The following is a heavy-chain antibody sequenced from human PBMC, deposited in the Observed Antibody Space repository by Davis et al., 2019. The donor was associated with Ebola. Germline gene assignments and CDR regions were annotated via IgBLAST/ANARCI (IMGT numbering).Heavy chain of an antibody. V-gene: IGHV1-58*02. D-gene: IGHD1-14*01. J-gene: IGHJ4*02. CDR1: GFTFSGSG. CDR2: IVLGTGNT. CDR3: AASAGTVGKFDY. Sequence: AASVKVSCKASGFTFSGSGMQWVRQARGQRLEWIGWIVLGTGNTNYAQNFQGRVTITRDISTSTSYLDLSNLRSEDTAVYYCAASAGTVGKFDYWGQGTLVTVSS.